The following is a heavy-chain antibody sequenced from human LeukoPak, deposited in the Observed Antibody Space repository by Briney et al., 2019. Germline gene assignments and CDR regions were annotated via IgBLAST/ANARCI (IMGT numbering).Heavy chain of an antibody. V-gene: IGHV1-69*06. CDR3: ARGYGSGSYAFDY. Sequence: SVKVSCKASGYTFTSYGISWVRQAPGQGLEWMGGIIPIFGTANYAQKFQGRVTITADKSTSTAYMELSSLRSEHTAVYYCARGYGSGSYAFDYWGQGTLVTVSS. CDR1: GYTFTSYG. J-gene: IGHJ4*02. D-gene: IGHD3-10*01. CDR2: IIPIFGTA.